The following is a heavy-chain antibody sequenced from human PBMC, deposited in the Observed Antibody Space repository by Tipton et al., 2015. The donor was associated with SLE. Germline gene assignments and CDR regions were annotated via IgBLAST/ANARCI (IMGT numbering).Heavy chain of an antibody. CDR3: AKDRAPAVYDLFDP. V-gene: IGHV3-23*01. Sequence: GSLRLSCAASGFTFSKSGMTWVRQAPGKGLEWVSGISASSGSLYYTDSVRGRFTISRDNSKNTLYLQMNSLRVEDTAVYYCAKDRAPAVYDLFDPWGQGTLVTVSS. J-gene: IGHJ5*02. D-gene: IGHD6-19*01. CDR1: GFTFSKSG. CDR2: ISASSGSL.